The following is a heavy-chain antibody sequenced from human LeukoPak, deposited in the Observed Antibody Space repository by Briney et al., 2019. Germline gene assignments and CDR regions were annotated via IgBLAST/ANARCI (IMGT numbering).Heavy chain of an antibody. V-gene: IGHV1-2*02. D-gene: IGHD3-10*01. CDR1: GYTFTGYY. CDR2: INPNSGGT. J-gene: IGHJ5*02. Sequence: GASVKVSCKASGYTFTGYYMHWVRQAPGQGLEWMGWINPNSGGTNYAQKLQGRVTMTTDASTSTAYMELRSLRSDDTAVYYCARRYGSGSQYDWFDPWGQGTLVTVSS. CDR3: ARRYGSGSQYDWFDP.